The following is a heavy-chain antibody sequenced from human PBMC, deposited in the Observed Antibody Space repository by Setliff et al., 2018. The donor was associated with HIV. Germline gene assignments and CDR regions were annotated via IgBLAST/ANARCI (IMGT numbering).Heavy chain of an antibody. D-gene: IGHD3-22*01. CDR2: ISSSSSYI. CDR3: ARVVGAYYDSSGYFAGYYFDS. Sequence: PGGSLRLSCAASGFTFSSYSMNWVRQAPGKGLEWVSSISSSSSYIYYADSVKGRFTISRDNAKNSLYLQMNSLRAEDTAVYYCARVVGAYYDSSGYFAGYYFDSWGQGTLVTVSS. CDR1: GFTFSSYS. V-gene: IGHV3-21*01. J-gene: IGHJ4*02.